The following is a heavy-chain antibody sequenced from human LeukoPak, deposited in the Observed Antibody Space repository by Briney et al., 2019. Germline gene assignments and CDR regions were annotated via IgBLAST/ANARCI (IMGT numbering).Heavy chain of an antibody. V-gene: IGHV3-21*01. CDR3: ALSSGYLFDY. J-gene: IGHJ4*02. Sequence: PGGSLRLSCAASGFTFSSYSMNWVRQAPGKGLEWVSSISSSSSYIYYADSVKGRFTISRDNAKNSLYLQVNSLRVEDTAVYYCALSSGYLFDYWGQGTLVTVSS. CDR2: ISSSSSYI. CDR1: GFTFSSYS. D-gene: IGHD3-22*01.